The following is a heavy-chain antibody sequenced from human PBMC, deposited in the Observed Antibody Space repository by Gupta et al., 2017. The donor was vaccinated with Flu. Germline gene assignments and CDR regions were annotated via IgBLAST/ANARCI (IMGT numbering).Heavy chain of an antibody. Sequence: EGQLVESGGGLVQPGGSLRLSCEASGFTFSSYWMHWVRQAPGKGLVWVSGINSEGSNTNYADSVKGRFTISRDNGKSTLYLQMNSLRAEDTAVYYCATSRSFDYWGQGTLVTVSS. J-gene: IGHJ4*02. CDR1: GFTFSSYW. CDR2: INSEGSNT. CDR3: ATSRSFDY. D-gene: IGHD3-16*02. V-gene: IGHV3-74*01.